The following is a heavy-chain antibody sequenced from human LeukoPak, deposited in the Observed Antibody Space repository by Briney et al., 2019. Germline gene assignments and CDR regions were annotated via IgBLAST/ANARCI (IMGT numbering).Heavy chain of an antibody. J-gene: IGHJ5*02. CDR3: ARYSSSSSVVA. V-gene: IGHV3-7*01. Sequence: GGSLRLSCVASGFTFGKYWMSWVRQAPGKGLEWLANTKPDGSETHYVDSVKGRFTVSRDNAKNSLYLQVDSLRADDTAVYYCARYSSSSSVVALGQGALVTVSS. CDR1: GFTFGKYW. D-gene: IGHD6-13*01. CDR2: TKPDGSET.